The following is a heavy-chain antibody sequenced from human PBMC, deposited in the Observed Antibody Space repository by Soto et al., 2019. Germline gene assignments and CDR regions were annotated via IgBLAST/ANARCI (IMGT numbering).Heavy chain of an antibody. CDR2: ISHSGIT. CDR3: ARVLRGWFDP. CDR1: GGSTTSANW. J-gene: IGHJ5*02. Sequence: SETLSLTCAVSGGSTTSANWWTWVRQPPGGGLEWIGEISHSGITNYKASLKSRVTMSVDKTKNDVSLKLTSVTAADTAVYYCARVLRGWFDPWGQGTPVTVSS. V-gene: IGHV4-4*02.